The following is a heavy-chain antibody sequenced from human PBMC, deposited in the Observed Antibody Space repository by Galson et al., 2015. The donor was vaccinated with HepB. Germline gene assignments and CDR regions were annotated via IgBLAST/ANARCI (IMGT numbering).Heavy chain of an antibody. CDR2: ISSTGTTM. J-gene: IGHJ2*01. D-gene: IGHD3-10*01. CDR1: GFTFSSYT. CDR3: ARVYFGSGSSSAYWYFDL. V-gene: IGHV3-48*02. Sequence: SLRLSCAASGFTFSSYTMNWVRQAPGKGLESVSYISSTGTTMYYADSAKGRFTISRDNAQNSLYLQMNSLRDEDTAVYYCARVYFGSGSSSAYWYFDLWGRGAVVTFSS.